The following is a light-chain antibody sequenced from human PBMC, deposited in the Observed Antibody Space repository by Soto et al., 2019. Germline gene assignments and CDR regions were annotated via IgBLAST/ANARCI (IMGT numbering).Light chain of an antibody. CDR3: QQYGSSFT. CDR1: QSVNSSY. V-gene: IGKV3-20*01. J-gene: IGKJ3*01. Sequence: EIVLTQSPGTLSLSPGERATLSCRASQSVNSSYLAWYQQKPGQAPWLLIYGASSRATGIPDRFSGSGSGTDFTLTISRLEPEDFAVYYCQQYGSSFTFGPGTKVDIK. CDR2: GAS.